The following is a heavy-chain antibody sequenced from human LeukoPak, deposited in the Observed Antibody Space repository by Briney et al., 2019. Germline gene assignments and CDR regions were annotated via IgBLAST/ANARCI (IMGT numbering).Heavy chain of an antibody. J-gene: IGHJ4*02. D-gene: IGHD5-18*01. Sequence: SETLSLTCTVSGGSISSSSYYWGWIRQPLGKGLEWIVSIYYSGSTYYNPSLKSRVTISVDTSKNQFSLKLSSVTAADTAVYYCARDRRGGYSYGNYFDYWGQGTLVTVSS. CDR2: IYYSGST. CDR1: GGSISSSSYY. CDR3: ARDRRGGYSYGNYFDY. V-gene: IGHV4-39*07.